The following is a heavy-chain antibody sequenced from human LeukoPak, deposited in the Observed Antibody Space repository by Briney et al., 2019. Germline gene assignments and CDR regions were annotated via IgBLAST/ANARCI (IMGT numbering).Heavy chain of an antibody. Sequence: SETLSLTCTVSGGSISSYYWSWIRQPPGKGLEWIGYIYYGGSTNYNPSLKSRVTISVDTSKNQFSLKLSSVTAADTAVYYCARDRGTGGVALFDYWGQGTLVTVSS. J-gene: IGHJ4*02. CDR1: GGSISSYY. CDR2: IYYGGST. CDR3: ARDRGTGGVALFDY. D-gene: IGHD3-3*01. V-gene: IGHV4-59*01.